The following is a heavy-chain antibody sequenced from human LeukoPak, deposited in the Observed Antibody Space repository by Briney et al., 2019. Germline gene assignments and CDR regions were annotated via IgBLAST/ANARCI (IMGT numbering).Heavy chain of an antibody. CDR3: ARVLEEGSGWPNWFDP. CDR2: MNQDGSEI. D-gene: IGHD6-19*01. J-gene: IGHJ5*02. V-gene: IGHV3-7*01. CDR1: GFTFSSSW. Sequence: GGSLRLSCEASGFTFSSSWMGWVRQAPEKGLEWVANMNQDGSEIHYVDSVKGRFTISRDNAKNSIYVQMDSLRAEDTAMYYCARVLEEGSGWPNWFDPWGQGTLVTVSS.